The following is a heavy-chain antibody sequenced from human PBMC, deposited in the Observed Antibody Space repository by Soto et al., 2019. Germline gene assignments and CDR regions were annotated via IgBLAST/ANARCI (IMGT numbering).Heavy chain of an antibody. CDR1: GSSSDPFT. CDR2: LSWDRSTV. J-gene: IGHJ4*02. Sequence: PGGSLRLSCVASGSSSDPFTMHWVRELPGKCLEWVAGLSWDRSTVAYADSVQGRFTISRDHAKNSVDLLMDSLRPDDTALYFCAVSSPDIVVLPSSIYFTSWGPGTQVTVSS. D-gene: IGHD2-15*01. CDR3: AVSSPDIVVLPSSIYFTS. V-gene: IGHV3-9*02.